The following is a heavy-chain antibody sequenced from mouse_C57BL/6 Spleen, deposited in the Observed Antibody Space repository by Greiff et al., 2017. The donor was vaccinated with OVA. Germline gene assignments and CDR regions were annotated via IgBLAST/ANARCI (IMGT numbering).Heavy chain of an antibody. J-gene: IGHJ2*01. V-gene: IGHV1-64*01. CDR1: GYTFTSYW. CDR3: ARSVGDDYFDY. CDR2: IHPNSGST. D-gene: IGHD3-3*01. Sequence: QVQLQQPGAELVKPGASVKLSCKASGYTFTSYWMHWVKQRPGQGLEWIGMIHPNSGSTNYNEKFKSKATLTVDKSSSTAYMQLSSLTSEDSAVYYCARSVGDDYFDYWGQGTTLTVSS.